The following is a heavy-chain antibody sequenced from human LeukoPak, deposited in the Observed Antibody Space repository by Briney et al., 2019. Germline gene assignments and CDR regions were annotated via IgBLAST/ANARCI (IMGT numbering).Heavy chain of an antibody. CDR1: GGTFSSYA. V-gene: IGHV1-69*05. J-gene: IGHJ4*02. CDR2: IIPIFGTA. D-gene: IGHD1-26*01. CDR3: AREASIVGAPFDY. Sequence: SVKVSCKASGGTFSSYAISWVRQAPGQGLEWMGRIIPIFGTANYAQKFQGRVTIATDESTSTAYMELSSLRSEDTAVYYCAREASIVGAPFDYWGQGTLVTVSS.